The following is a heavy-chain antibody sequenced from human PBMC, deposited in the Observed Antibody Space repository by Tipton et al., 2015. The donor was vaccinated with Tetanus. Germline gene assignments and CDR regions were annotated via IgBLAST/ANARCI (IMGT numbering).Heavy chain of an antibody. Sequence: TLSLTCTVSGGSSRSGDYCWSWVRQLPGKGLEWIGYICFSGSAYCHPSLESRVSISQYTSENQFSLKLSSLTAADTAVYYCARAPPFGGSYWYFDLWGRGTLVTVSS. CDR1: GGSSRSGDYC. CDR2: ICFSGSA. D-gene: IGHD3-10*01. V-gene: IGHV4-31*03. CDR3: ARAPPFGGSYWYFDL. J-gene: IGHJ2*01.